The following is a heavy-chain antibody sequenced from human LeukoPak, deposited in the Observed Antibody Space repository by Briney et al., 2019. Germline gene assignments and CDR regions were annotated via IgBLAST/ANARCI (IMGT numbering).Heavy chain of an antibody. D-gene: IGHD6-13*01. CDR3: GRDHSSSLYGAYCMDV. V-gene: IGHV7-4-1*01. CDR1: GYTFTSYA. Sequence: ASVKVSCKASGYTFTSYAMNWVRQGHGQGLEWMGWVNTNIRDPTYAQGFTGRFVFSLDASVSTAYLQIRSLEAEETAVYYYGRDHSSSLYGAYCMDVWGQGTTVTVSS. CDR2: VNTNIRDP. J-gene: IGHJ6*02.